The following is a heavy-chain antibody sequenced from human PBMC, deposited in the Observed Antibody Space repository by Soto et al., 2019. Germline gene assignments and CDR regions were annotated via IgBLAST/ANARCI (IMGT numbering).Heavy chain of an antibody. J-gene: IGHJ6*02. CDR2: IKQDGSEK. CDR1: GFTFSSYW. CDR3: ARDRGSSPACGMDV. V-gene: IGHV3-7*01. D-gene: IGHD1-26*01. Sequence: EVQLVESGGGLVQPGGSLRLSCAASGFTFSSYWMSWVRQAPGKGLEWVANIKQDGSEKYYVDSVKGRFTISRDNAKNSLYLQMNSLRAEDTAVYYCARDRGSSPACGMDVWGQGTTVTVSS.